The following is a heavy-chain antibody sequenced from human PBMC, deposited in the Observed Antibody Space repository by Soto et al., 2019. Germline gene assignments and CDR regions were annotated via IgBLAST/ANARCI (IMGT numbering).Heavy chain of an antibody. CDR1: GGSISNYY. CDR2: IYDSGST. V-gene: IGHV4-59*01. Sequence: PSETLSLTCTVSGGSISNYYWNWFRQPPGKGLEWIGYIYDSGSTNYNPSLKSRVTISVDTSKNQFSLKLTSVTAADTAVYYCARGVYGAYWGQGTLVTVSS. CDR3: ARGVYGAY. J-gene: IGHJ4*02. D-gene: IGHD4-17*01.